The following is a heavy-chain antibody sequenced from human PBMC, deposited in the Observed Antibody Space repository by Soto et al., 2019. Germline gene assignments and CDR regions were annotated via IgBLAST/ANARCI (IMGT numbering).Heavy chain of an antibody. CDR2: ISYDGNNK. Sequence: QVQLVESGGGVVQPGRSLRLSCAASGFTFSSYTMHWVRQAPGKGLYWVAVISYDGNNKYYADSVKGRFTISRDNSKDTLYLQMNSLRAEDTAVYYCARDSVAVGGTGGMDVWGQGTTVTVSS. V-gene: IGHV3-30-3*01. J-gene: IGHJ6*02. CDR1: GFTFSSYT. CDR3: ARDSVAVGGTGGMDV. D-gene: IGHD6-13*01.